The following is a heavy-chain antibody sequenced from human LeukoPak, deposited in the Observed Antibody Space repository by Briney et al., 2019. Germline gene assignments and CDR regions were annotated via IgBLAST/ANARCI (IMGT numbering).Heavy chain of an antibody. CDR1: GGSISSYY. CDR2: IYYSGST. Sequence: PSETLSLTCTVSGGSISSYYWSWIRQPPGKGLEWIGYIYYSGSTNYNPSLKSRVTISVDTSKNQFSLKLSSVTAGDTAVYYCARAAHSSSWYSYYYYGMDVWGQGTTVTVSS. J-gene: IGHJ6*02. V-gene: IGHV4-59*01. D-gene: IGHD6-13*01. CDR3: ARAAHSSSWYSYYYYGMDV.